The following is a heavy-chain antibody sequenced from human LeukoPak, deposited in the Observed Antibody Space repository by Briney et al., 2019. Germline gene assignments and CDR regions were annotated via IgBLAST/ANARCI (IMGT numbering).Heavy chain of an antibody. CDR2: IKQDGSEK. D-gene: IGHD2-2*01. J-gene: IGHJ5*02. V-gene: IGHV3-7*03. CDR3: AGQGYCSTTSCYWGWFDP. CDR1: GFTFSSYW. Sequence: GGSLRLSCAASGFTFSSYWMSWVRQAPGRGLEWVANIKQDGSEKYYVDSVKGRFTISRDNAKNSLYLQMNSLRAEDTAVYYCAGQGYCSTTSCYWGWFDPWGQGTLVTVSS.